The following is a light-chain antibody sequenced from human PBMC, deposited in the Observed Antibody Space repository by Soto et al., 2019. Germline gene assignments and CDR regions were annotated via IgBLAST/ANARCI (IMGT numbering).Light chain of an antibody. J-gene: IGKJ1*01. CDR2: GAS. CDR3: QQSYSTPRT. V-gene: IGKV3-15*01. CDR1: QSVSSN. Sequence: EIVLTQSPATVSSFPGDRDTLPCRASQSVSSNLAWYQQKPGQAPRLLIYGASTRATGIPARFSGSGSGTEFTLAISSLQPEDFATYYCQQSYSTPRTFGQGTKVDIK.